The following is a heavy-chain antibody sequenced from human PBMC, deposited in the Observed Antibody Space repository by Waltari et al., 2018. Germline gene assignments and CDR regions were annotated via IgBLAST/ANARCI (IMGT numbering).Heavy chain of an antibody. CDR1: GFTLRSFW. D-gene: IGHD6-19*01. V-gene: IGHV3-7*01. CDR3: ATSGWYCFDY. Sequence: EVQLVESGGGLVQPGGSLRLYCAASGFTLRSFWMNWVRQTPGKGLEWVAGIKQDGSEKYYADSVKGRFTISRDNAKNSLYLQMNSLRAEDTAVYYCATSGWYCFDYWGQGTLVTVSS. J-gene: IGHJ4*02. CDR2: IKQDGSEK.